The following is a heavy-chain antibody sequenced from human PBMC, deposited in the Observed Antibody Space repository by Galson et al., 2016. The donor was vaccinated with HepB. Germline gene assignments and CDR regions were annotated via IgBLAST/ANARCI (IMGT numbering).Heavy chain of an antibody. CDR3: ARGAGAVPGSPFFY. Sequence: CKASGYTFTNFGITWVRQAPGQGLEWMGWIGAHSGNRNYAQKFQGRVTMTTGTTTSTGYMELSSLRSDDTAVYYCARGAGAVPGSPFFYWGQGTLVTVSS. CDR1: GYTFTNFG. D-gene: IGHD6-19*01. J-gene: IGHJ4*02. CDR2: IGAHSGNR. V-gene: IGHV1-18*01.